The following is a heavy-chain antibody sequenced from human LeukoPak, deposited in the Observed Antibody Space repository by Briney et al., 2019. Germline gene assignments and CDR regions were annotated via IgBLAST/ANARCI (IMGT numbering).Heavy chain of an antibody. Sequence: SETPSLTCTVSGGSLSDYYWSWIRQPPGKGLEWLGFIYYSGSTNYHPSLKGRLTMSVDTPKNQFSLRLSSVTAADTAVYYCARCPYYYDSSDYSNFYYYGMDVCGQGTTVTVSS. D-gene: IGHD3-22*01. CDR2: IYYSGST. V-gene: IGHV4-59*13. J-gene: IGHJ6*02. CDR3: ARCPYYYDSSDYSNFYYYGMDV. CDR1: GGSLSDYY.